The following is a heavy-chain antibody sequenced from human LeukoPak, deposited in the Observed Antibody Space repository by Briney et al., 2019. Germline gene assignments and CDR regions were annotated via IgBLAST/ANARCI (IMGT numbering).Heavy chain of an antibody. CDR3: ARDWRGPQDY. V-gene: IGHV3-11*01. J-gene: IGHJ4*02. CDR2: MSSSGSTI. D-gene: IGHD3-3*01. CDR1: GFIFSDHY. Sequence: PGGSLRLSCAASGFIFSDHYMSWIRQAPGKGLEWVSYMSSSGSTIYYADSVKGRFTISRDNAKNSLYLQMNSLRADHTAVYYCARDWRGPQDYWGQGTLVTRSS.